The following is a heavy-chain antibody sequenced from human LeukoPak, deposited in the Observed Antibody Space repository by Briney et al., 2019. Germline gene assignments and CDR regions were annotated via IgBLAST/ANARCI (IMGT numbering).Heavy chain of an antibody. V-gene: IGHV3-74*01. J-gene: IGHJ4*02. CDR2: TNLHGTTV. Sequence: PGGSLRLSCAVSGLRFSIYWMHWVRQAPGKGLVWVARTNLHGTTVDYASSGKGGFTISRDNAKNTLFLHMNSLRDEGTAVYYCASGYTYVRLGDHWGQGTMVTVSS. CDR3: ASGYTYVRLGDH. D-gene: IGHD5-18*01. CDR1: GLRFSIYW.